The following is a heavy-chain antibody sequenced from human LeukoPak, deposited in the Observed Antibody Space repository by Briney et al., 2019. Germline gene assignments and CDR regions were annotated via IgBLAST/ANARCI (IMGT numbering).Heavy chain of an antibody. J-gene: IGHJ4*02. CDR3: AKDLGTGEYFDY. V-gene: IGHV3-48*01. Sequence: PGGSLRLSCAASGFTFSYYAMNWVRQAPGKGLEWVSYIGVGSGTIYYADSVKGRFTISRDDAKNSVYLQMNSLRAEDTAVYYCAKDLGTGEYFDYWGQGTLVTVSS. CDR1: GFTFSYYA. D-gene: IGHD3-16*01. CDR2: IGVGSGTI.